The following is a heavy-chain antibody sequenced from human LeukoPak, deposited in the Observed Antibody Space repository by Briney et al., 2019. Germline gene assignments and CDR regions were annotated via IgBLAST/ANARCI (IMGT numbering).Heavy chain of an antibody. V-gene: IGHV4-59*01. CDR2: IYYSGST. J-gene: IGHJ4*02. CDR1: GGSISSYY. D-gene: IGHD6-19*01. Sequence: SETLSLTCTVSGGSISSYYWSWIRQPPGKGLEWIGYIYYSGSTNYNPSLKSRVTISVDTSKNQFSLKPSSVTAADTAVYYCARDDSSGWSAFDYWGQGTLVTVSS. CDR3: ARDDSSGWSAFDY.